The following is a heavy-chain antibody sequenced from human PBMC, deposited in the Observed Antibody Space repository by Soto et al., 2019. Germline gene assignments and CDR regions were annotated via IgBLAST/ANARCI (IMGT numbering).Heavy chain of an antibody. J-gene: IGHJ4*02. D-gene: IGHD3-9*01. CDR3: ARASPRGRYFDWLIFPLGH. CDR1: GLTFVDYG. V-gene: IGHV3-20*04. Sequence: GGPMRLPCAAFGLTFVDYGISRVSQIPGQGLEWVAGINGNGRTSDYANSVKGRFTISRDPAKNSLYLQMNSLRVDDTALYFCARASPRGRYFDWLIFPLGHWGQGTLVTVSS. CDR2: INGNGRTS.